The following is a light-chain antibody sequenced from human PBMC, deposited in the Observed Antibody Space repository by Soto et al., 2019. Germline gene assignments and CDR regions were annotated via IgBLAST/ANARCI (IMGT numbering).Light chain of an antibody. V-gene: IGLV2-14*03. CDR2: DVT. J-gene: IGLJ1*01. CDR3: SSSTSSSPS. CDR1: SSDLRYYSY. Sequence: QSVLTQPASVSGSPGQSITISCTGTSSDLRYYSYVSWYQQHPGKAPKLMIYDVTTRPSGVSNRFSGSKSGDTASLTISGLQAEDEADYYCSSSTSSSPSFGTGTKATVL.